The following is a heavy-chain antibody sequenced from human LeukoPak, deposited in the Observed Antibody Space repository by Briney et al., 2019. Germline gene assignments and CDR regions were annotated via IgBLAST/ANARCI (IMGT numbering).Heavy chain of an antibody. Sequence: GASVKVSCKASGYTFTCYYMHWVRQAPGQGREWMGWINPNSGGTNYAQKFQGRVTMTRDTSISTAYMELSRLRSDDTAVYYCARVRDNTPRIAAAGTSAFDIWGQGTMVTVSS. V-gene: IGHV1-2*02. J-gene: IGHJ3*02. D-gene: IGHD6-13*01. CDR3: ARVRDNTPRIAAAGTSAFDI. CDR2: INPNSGGT. CDR1: GYTFTCYY.